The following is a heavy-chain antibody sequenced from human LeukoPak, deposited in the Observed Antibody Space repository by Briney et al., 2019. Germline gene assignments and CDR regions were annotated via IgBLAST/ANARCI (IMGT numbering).Heavy chain of an antibody. CDR2: IRSKAYGGTT. V-gene: IGHV3-49*04. J-gene: IGHJ1*01. Sequence: GGSLRLSCTASGFTFGDYAMSWVRQAPGKGLEWVGFIRSKAYGGTTEYAASVKGRFTISRDDSKSIAYLQMNSLKTEDTAVYYCTREVSVQLEIGYFQHWGQGTLVTVSS. CDR3: TREVSVQLEIGYFQH. D-gene: IGHD1-1*01. CDR1: GFTFGDYA.